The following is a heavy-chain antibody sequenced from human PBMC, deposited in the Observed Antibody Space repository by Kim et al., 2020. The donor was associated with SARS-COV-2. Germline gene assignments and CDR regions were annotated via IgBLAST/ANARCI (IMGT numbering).Heavy chain of an antibody. CDR1: GGSISSSSYY. V-gene: IGHV4-39*07. Sequence: SETLSLTCTVSGGSISSSSYYWGWIRQPPGKGLEWIGSIYYSGSTYYNPSLKSRVTISVDTSKNQFSLKLSSVTAADTAVYYCARDLQWLEPNEGGWGQGTLVTVSS. CDR2: IYYSGST. J-gene: IGHJ4*02. D-gene: IGHD6-19*01. CDR3: ARDLQWLEPNEGG.